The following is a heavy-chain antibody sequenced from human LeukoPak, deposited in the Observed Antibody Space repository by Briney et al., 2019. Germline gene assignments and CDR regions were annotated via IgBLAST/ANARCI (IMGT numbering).Heavy chain of an antibody. V-gene: IGHV1-69*13. D-gene: IGHD3-10*01. CDR2: IIPIFGTA. Sequence: ASVKVSCKASSYTFTSYAISWVRQAPGQGLEWMGGIIPIFGTANYAQKFQGRVTITADESTSTAYMELSSLRSEDTAVYYCARGHYYYGSGSYYQIDYWGQGTLVTVSS. CDR3: ARGHYYYGSGSYYQIDY. J-gene: IGHJ4*02. CDR1: SYTFTSYA.